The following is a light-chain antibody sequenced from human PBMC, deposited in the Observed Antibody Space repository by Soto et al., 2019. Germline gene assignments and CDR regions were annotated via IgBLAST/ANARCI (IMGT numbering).Light chain of an antibody. V-gene: IGLV2-14*01. J-gene: IGLJ1*01. CDR2: EVS. CDR1: SSDVGSYDH. CDR3: ISYTGSSTSYV. Sequence: QSVLTQPASVSGSPGQSITISCSGTSSDVGSYDHVAWYQQFPGKTPKLMIYEVSKRPSGVSSRFSGSKSGNKASLTISWLQAEDEADYYCISYTGSSTSYVFGSGTKVTVL.